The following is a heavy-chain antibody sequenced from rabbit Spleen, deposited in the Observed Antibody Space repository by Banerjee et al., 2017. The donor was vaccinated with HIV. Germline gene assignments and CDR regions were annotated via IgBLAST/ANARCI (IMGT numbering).Heavy chain of an antibody. CDR2: IYGGISGST. CDR1: GFSFSSSYY. V-gene: IGHV1S40*01. D-gene: IGHD2-1*01. Sequence: QSLEESGGDLVKPGASLTLTCTASGFSFSSSYYMCWVRQAPGKGLEWIACIYGGISGSTAYATWAKGRFTISKTSSTTVTLQMTSLTAADTATYFCARGSATMTMVITGYYFNLWGQGTLVTVS. J-gene: IGHJ4*01. CDR3: ARGSATMTMVITGYYFNL.